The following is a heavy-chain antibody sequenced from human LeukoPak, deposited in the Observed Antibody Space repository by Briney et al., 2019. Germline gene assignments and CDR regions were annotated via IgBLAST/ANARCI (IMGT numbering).Heavy chain of an antibody. Sequence: PGGSLRLSCAASGFTFDDYGMSWVRQAPGRGLEWVSGVNWNGISTGYADSVKGRFTISRDNAKNSLYLQMNSLRAEDTASYYCARERGGDYTNYYYYYYMDIWGKGTTVTVSS. V-gene: IGHV3-20*04. CDR1: GFTFDDYG. D-gene: IGHD4-11*01. J-gene: IGHJ6*03. CDR2: VNWNGIST. CDR3: ARERGGDYTNYYYYYYMDI.